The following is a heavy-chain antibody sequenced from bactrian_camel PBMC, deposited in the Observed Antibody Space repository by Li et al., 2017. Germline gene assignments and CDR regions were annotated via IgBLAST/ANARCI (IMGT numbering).Heavy chain of an antibody. Sequence: HVQLVESGGGSVQAGGSLRLSCAVSAYTYKTHYMGWFRQAPGKEREAVAVIYTGDGTTYYADSVKGRFTISKDNAKNTLYLQMDSLEPGDTAMYYCAADPGVKDCYAGAWSRERKAISTYKFWGQGTQVTVS. CDR1: AYTYKTHY. J-gene: IGHJ4*01. CDR3: AADPGVKDCYAGAWSRERKAISTYKF. V-gene: IGHV3S54*01. D-gene: IGHD7*01. CDR2: IYTGDGTT.